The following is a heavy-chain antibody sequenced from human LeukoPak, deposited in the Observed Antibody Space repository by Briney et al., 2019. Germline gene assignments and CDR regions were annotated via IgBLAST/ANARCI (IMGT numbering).Heavy chain of an antibody. J-gene: IGHJ4*02. V-gene: IGHV3-23*01. D-gene: IGHD5-18*01. CDR3: ARSSRALWPRYFDY. Sequence: GGSLRLSCAASGFTFSSYAMSWVRQAPGKGLEWVSNISGNVGTTYYTDSVKGRFTISRDNSKNTLYLQMNSLRAEDTAVYYCARSSRALWPRYFDYWGQGTLVTVSS. CDR2: ISGNVGTT. CDR1: GFTFSSYA.